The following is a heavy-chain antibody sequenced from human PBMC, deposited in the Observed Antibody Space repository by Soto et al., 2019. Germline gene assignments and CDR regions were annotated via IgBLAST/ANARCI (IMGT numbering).Heavy chain of an antibody. Sequence: PWGSLRLSCAASGFTFSSYAVCWARQTPGKGLEWVSTISASGAYTYYADSVKGRFTISRDNSKNTLYLQMRSLRAGDTATYYCAKEVIAARPYYFDYWGQGTLVTVSS. CDR1: GFTFSSYA. V-gene: IGHV3-23*01. J-gene: IGHJ4*02. D-gene: IGHD6-6*01. CDR2: ISASGAYT. CDR3: AKEVIAARPYYFDY.